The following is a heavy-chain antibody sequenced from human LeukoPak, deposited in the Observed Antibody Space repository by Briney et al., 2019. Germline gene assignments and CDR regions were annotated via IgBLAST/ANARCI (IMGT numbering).Heavy chain of an antibody. Sequence: VGSLRLSCAASGFTFSSYAMSWVRQAPGKGLKWVSTINDNGAGTYYADSVKGRFTISRDNSKNTLYLQMNSLRAEDTAVYYCARVQGGAFDIWGQGTMVTVSS. V-gene: IGHV3-23*01. CDR1: GFTFSSYA. J-gene: IGHJ3*02. CDR3: ARVQGGAFDI. CDR2: INDNGAGT. D-gene: IGHD3-16*01.